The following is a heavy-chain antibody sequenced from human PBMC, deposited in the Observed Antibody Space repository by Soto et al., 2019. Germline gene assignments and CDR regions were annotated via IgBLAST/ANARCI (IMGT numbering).Heavy chain of an antibody. CDR1: GGSTSSGGYY. CDR3: ARDLSEGYFEY. J-gene: IGHJ4*02. Sequence: SETLSLTCTVSGGSTSSGGYYWSWIRQHPGTGLEWIGYIYYSGSTYYNPSLKSRVTISVDTSKNQFSLKLSSVTAADTAAYYCARDLSEGYFEYWRQGTLVSVSS. V-gene: IGHV4-31*03. CDR2: IYYSGST.